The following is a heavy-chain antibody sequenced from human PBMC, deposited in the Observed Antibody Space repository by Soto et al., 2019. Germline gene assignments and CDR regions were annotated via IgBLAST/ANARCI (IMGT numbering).Heavy chain of an antibody. Sequence: QVQLQESGPGLVKPSQTLSLTCTVSGGSISSGDYYWSWIRPPPGKGLEWIGYLYYSGSTNYNPSLKTRVTISVDTSKNQCSLKLSSVTAADTAVYYGARVYGSGSFDYWGQGTLVTVSS. D-gene: IGHD3-10*01. CDR3: ARVYGSGSFDY. V-gene: IGHV4-30-4*01. CDR2: LYYSGST. CDR1: GGSISSGDYY. J-gene: IGHJ4*02.